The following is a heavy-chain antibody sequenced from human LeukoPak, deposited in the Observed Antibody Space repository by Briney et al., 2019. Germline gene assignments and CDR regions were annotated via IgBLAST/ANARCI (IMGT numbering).Heavy chain of an antibody. CDR1: GGTFSSYA. CDR2: IIPIFGTA. J-gene: IGHJ6*02. Sequence: SVKVSCKASGGTFSSYAISWVRQAPGQGLEWLGGIIPIFGTANYAQKFQGRVTITADESTSTAYMELSSLRSEDTAVYYCARSIVVVPAAIGGGYYYYGMDVWGQGTTVTVSS. D-gene: IGHD2-2*02. CDR3: ARSIVVVPAAIGGGYYYYGMDV. V-gene: IGHV1-69*13.